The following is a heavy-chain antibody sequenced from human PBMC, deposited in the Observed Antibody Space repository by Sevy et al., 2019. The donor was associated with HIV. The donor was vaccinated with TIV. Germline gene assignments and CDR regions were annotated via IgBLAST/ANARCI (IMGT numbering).Heavy chain of an antibody. J-gene: IGHJ4*02. CDR2: INRDGSSS. CDR1: GFTFNDYW. CDR3: ATVFTSGYYVGFDD. Sequence: GGSLRLSCIASGFTFNDYWMHWVRQVPGKGLEWVSRINRDGSSSSYADAVKGRFTISRDNAKNMLFLEMNGLRVEDTAMYFCATVFTSGYYVGFDDCGQGTLVTVSS. V-gene: IGHV3-74*01. D-gene: IGHD3-3*01.